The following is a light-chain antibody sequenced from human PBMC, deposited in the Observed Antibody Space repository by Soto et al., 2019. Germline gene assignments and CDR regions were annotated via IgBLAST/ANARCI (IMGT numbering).Light chain of an antibody. Sequence: EIVMTHSPATLSFSPVERATLSCRASQSVSIKLAWYQQKPGQAPRLLIYDTSTRATGIPARFSGSGSGTEFTLTISSLQSEDFAVYYCQQYNNWPPITFGQGTRLEI. J-gene: IGKJ5*01. CDR2: DTS. V-gene: IGKV3-15*01. CDR1: QSVSIK. CDR3: QQYNNWPPIT.